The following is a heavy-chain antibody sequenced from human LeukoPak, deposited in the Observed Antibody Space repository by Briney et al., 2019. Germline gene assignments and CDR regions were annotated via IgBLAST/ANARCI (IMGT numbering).Heavy chain of an antibody. CDR1: GGSDSNGNYY. CDR2: IYYTGST. Sequence: SETLSLTCTVSGGSDSNGNYYWSWLRQPPGKALEWIGYIYYTGSTSYNPSLEGRVTISVDTSKNQFSVKLNSVTAADTAVYYCARHYGPWGQGTLVTVSS. J-gene: IGHJ5*02. D-gene: IGHD3-16*01. CDR3: ARHYGP. V-gene: IGHV4-61*01.